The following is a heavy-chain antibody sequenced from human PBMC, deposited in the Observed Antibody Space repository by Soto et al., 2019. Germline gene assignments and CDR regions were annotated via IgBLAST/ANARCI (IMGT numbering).Heavy chain of an antibody. V-gene: IGHV1-69*08. CDR3: ARESTYYDSSGYYYVNY. CDR2: IIPILGIA. CDR1: GGTFSSYT. J-gene: IGHJ4*02. Sequence: QVQLVQSGAEVKKPGSSVKVSCKASGGTFSSYTISWVRQAPGQGLEWMGRIIPILGIANYAQKFQGRVTLTADKSPRTAYMERSSLRAEDTAVYYCARESTYYDSSGYYYVNYWGQGTLVTVSS. D-gene: IGHD3-22*01.